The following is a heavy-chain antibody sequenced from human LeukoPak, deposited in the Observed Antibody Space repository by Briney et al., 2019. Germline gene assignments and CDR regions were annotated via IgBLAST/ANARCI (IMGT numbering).Heavy chain of an antibody. CDR3: AREGVQLWLRSFHDAFDI. CDR1: GGTFSSYA. D-gene: IGHD5-18*01. CDR2: IIPIFGTA. J-gene: IGHJ3*02. V-gene: IGHV1-69*01. Sequence: PVKVSCKASGGTFSSYAISRVRQAPGQGLEWMGGIIPIFGTANYAQKFQGRVTITADESTSTAYMELSSLRSEDTAVYYCAREGVQLWLRSFHDAFDIWGQGTMVTVSS.